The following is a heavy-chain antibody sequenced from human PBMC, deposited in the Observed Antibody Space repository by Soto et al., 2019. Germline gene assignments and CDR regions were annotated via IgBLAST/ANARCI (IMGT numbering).Heavy chain of an antibody. V-gene: IGHV4-31*01. CDR1: GPSISGCGYY. Sequence: PPENLSLGCTVSGPSISGCGYYWSWTRQPPGKGLEWFGDIYYSGSTYYKPSPKSPVTVSVDTSKNQFALKLRSVTAADTAVYYCATGGYSYGYALDYWGQGTLVTVS. CDR3: ATGGYSYGYALDY. J-gene: IGHJ4*02. CDR2: IYYSGST. D-gene: IGHD5-18*01.